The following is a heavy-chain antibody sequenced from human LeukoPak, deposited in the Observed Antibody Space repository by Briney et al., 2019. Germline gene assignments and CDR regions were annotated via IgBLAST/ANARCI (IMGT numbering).Heavy chain of an antibody. CDR3: ARESWYQLLREPYYFDY. Sequence: APVKVSCKVSGYTLTELSMHWVRQAPGKGLEWMGGFDPEDGETIYAQKFQGRVTMTEDTSTDTAYMELSSLRSEDTAVYYCARESWYQLLREPYYFDYWGQGTLVTVSS. J-gene: IGHJ4*02. V-gene: IGHV1-24*01. D-gene: IGHD2-2*01. CDR1: GYTLTELS. CDR2: FDPEDGET.